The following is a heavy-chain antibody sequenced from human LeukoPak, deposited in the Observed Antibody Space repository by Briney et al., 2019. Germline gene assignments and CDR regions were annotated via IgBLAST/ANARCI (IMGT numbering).Heavy chain of an antibody. CDR3: ARDPSTRYYYDSSGYYSPEGYYFDY. V-gene: IGHV3-7*01. CDR1: GFTFSSYW. D-gene: IGHD3-22*01. J-gene: IGHJ4*02. Sequence: GGSLRLSCAASGFTFSSYWMSWVRRAPGKGLEWVANIKQDGSEKYYVDSVKGRFTISRDNAKNSLYLQMNSLRAEDTAVYYCARDPSTRYYYDSSGYYSPEGYYFDYWGQGTLVTVSS. CDR2: IKQDGSEK.